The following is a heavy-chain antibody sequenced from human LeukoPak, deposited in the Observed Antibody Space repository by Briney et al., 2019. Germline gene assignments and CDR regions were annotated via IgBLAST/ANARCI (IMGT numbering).Heavy chain of an antibody. J-gene: IGHJ5*02. D-gene: IGHD6-13*01. CDR1: GYTLTELS. CDR3: ASVYSSSWYARGNWFDP. Sequence: ASVKVSCKVSGYTLTELSMHWVRQAPGKGLEWMGGFDPEDGETIYAQKFQGRVTMTEDTSTDTAYMEQSSLRSEDTAVYYCASVYSSSWYARGNWFDPWGQGTLVTVSS. V-gene: IGHV1-24*01. CDR2: FDPEDGET.